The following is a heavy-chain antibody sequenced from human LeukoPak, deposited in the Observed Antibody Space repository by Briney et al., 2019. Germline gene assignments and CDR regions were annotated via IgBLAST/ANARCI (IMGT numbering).Heavy chain of an antibody. V-gene: IGHV3-74*01. Sequence: PGGSLRLSCSASGFTFSTYWMVWVRQAPGKGLLWVSHIDSDGSRTGYAGPVKGRFTMSRDNAKNTLYLQMNSLRAEDTAVYFCARAAYSSSPDYWGQGTLVTVSS. CDR3: ARAAYSSSPDY. CDR1: GFTFSTYW. J-gene: IGHJ4*02. CDR2: IDSDGSRT. D-gene: IGHD6-6*01.